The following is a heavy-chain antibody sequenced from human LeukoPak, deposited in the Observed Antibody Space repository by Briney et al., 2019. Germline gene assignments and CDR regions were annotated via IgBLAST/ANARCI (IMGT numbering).Heavy chain of an antibody. J-gene: IGHJ6*02. CDR2: IYYSGST. CDR1: GGSISSSSYY. CDR3: ARPSSGWDRGGMDV. D-gene: IGHD6-19*01. V-gene: IGHV4-39*01. Sequence: SETLSLTCTVSGGSISSSSYYWGWIRQPPGKVLEWIGSIYYSGSTYYNPSLKSRVTISVDTSKNQFSLKLSSVTAADTAVYYCARPSSGWDRGGMDVWGQGTTVTVSS.